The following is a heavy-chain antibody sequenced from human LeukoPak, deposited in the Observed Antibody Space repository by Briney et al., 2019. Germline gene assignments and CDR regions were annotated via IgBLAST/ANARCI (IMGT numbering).Heavy chain of an antibody. V-gene: IGHV4-59*08. Sequence: SQTLSLTCTVSGGSVSSYYWSWVRQPPGKGLEWIGYLHYSGSTDYNPSLKSRVTTSVDTSNNQFSLRLNSVTAADTAVYFCARHDDYSRAFDIWGQGTMITVSS. D-gene: IGHD4-11*01. J-gene: IGHJ3*02. CDR2: LHYSGST. CDR3: ARHDDYSRAFDI. CDR1: GGSVSSYY.